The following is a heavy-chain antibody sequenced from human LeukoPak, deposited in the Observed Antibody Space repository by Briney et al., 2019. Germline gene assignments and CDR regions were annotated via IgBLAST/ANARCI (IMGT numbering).Heavy chain of an antibody. CDR2: ISSSSSYV. Sequence: GGSLRLSCAASGFIFSSYSMNWVRQAPGKGLEWVSSISSSSSYVYYADSVKGRFTISRDNAKNSLYLQMNSLRAEDTAVYYCARDIYDFWSGYYYYYYGMDVWGQGTTVTVSS. CDR1: GFIFSSYS. CDR3: ARDIYDFWSGYYYYYYGMDV. J-gene: IGHJ6*02. V-gene: IGHV3-21*01. D-gene: IGHD3-3*01.